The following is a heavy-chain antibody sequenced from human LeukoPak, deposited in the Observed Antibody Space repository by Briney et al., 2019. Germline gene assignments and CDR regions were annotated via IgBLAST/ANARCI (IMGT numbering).Heavy chain of an antibody. CDR3: VKEYRKAAMVTFMFDY. CDR2: ISSNGGST. V-gene: IGHV3-64D*06. Sequence: GGSLRLSCSASGFTFSSYAMHWVRQAPGKGLEYVSAISSNGGSTYYADSVKGRFTISRDNSKNTLYLQMSSLRAEDTAVYYCVKEYRKAAMVTFMFDYRGQGTLVTVSS. J-gene: IGHJ4*02. CDR1: GFTFSSYA. D-gene: IGHD5-18*01.